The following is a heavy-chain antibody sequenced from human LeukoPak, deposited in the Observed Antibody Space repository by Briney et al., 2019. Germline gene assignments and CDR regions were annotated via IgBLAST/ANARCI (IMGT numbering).Heavy chain of an antibody. CDR2: IYYSGST. Sequence: SETLSLTCTVSGGSISSGGYYWSWIRQHPGKGLEWIGYIYYSGSTYYNPSLKSRVTISVDTSKNQFSLKLSSVTAADTAVYYCARAGQFAYDSRHPDVIFGYWGQGTLVTVSS. CDR3: ARAGQFAYDSRHPDVIFGY. V-gene: IGHV4-31*03. CDR1: GGSISSGGYY. D-gene: IGHD3-22*01. J-gene: IGHJ4*02.